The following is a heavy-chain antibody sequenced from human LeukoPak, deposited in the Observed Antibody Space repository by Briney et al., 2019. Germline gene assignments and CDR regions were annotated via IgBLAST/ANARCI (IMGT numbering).Heavy chain of an antibody. Sequence: TGGSLRLSCAASGFTFSSYGMHWVRQAPGKGLEWVAVISYDGSNKYYVDSVKGRFTISRDNSKNTLYLQMNSLRAEDTAVYYCAKEVSPRDYYGSSGPVDYWGQGTLVTVSS. V-gene: IGHV3-30*18. J-gene: IGHJ4*02. CDR1: GFTFSSYG. D-gene: IGHD3-22*01. CDR2: ISYDGSNK. CDR3: AKEVSPRDYYGSSGPVDY.